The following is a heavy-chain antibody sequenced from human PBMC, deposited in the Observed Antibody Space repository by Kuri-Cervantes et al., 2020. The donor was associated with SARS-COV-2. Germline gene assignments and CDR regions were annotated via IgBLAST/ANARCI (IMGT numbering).Heavy chain of an antibody. CDR2: IIPILGTA. CDR1: GGTFSSYA. J-gene: IGHJ4*02. Sequence: SVKVSCKASGGTFSSYAISWVRQAPGQGLEWMGRIIPILGTANYAQKFQGRVTITADKSTSTAYMELSSLRSEDTAVYYCARGGYSSGWYAVDWGQGTLVTVSS. V-gene: IGHV1-69*04. CDR3: ARGGYSSGWYAVD. D-gene: IGHD6-19*01.